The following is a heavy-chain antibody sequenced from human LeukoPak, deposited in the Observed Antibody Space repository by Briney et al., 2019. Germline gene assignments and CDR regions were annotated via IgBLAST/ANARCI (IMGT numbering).Heavy chain of an antibody. CDR2: ISYDGSNK. D-gene: IGHD3-10*01. J-gene: IGHJ3*02. CDR3: ARRPTGAFDI. Sequence: PGGSLRFSCAASGFTFSNYRMNWVRQAPGKGLGWVAVISYDGSNKYYADSVKGRFTISRDNSKNTLYLQMNSLRAEDTAVYYCARRPTGAFDIWGQGTMVTVSS. CDR1: GFTFSNYR. V-gene: IGHV3-30*03.